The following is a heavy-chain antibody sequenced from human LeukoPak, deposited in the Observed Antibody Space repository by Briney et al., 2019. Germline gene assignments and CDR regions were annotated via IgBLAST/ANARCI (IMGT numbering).Heavy chain of an antibody. CDR1: GYTFSGYY. J-gene: IGHJ3*02. V-gene: IGHV1-2*02. CDR3: GRNRMGKALDI. CDR2: IGPKSGDT. Sequence: ASVKVSCKASGYTFSGYYIHWVRQAPGQGLEWMGWIGPKSGDTSYSQKFQGRVTVTRDTSISTAYMDLSRLRSDDTAVYYCGRNRMGKALDIWGQGTMVTVSS. D-gene: IGHD7-27*01.